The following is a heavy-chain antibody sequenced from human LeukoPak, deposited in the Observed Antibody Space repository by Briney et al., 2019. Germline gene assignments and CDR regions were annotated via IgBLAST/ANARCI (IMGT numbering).Heavy chain of an antibody. D-gene: IGHD3-3*01. CDR1: GFTFSDYY. CDR2: ISSSGSTI. J-gene: IGHJ5*02. CDR3: ARAEWPERVFDP. Sequence: GGSLRLSCAASGFTFSDYYMSWIRQAPGKGLEWVSYISSSGSTIYYADSVRVRFRIHGHNVKTSLYLQMSSLRAEDPAVYCCARAEWPERVFDPGGEGTLVRVFS. V-gene: IGHV3-11*01.